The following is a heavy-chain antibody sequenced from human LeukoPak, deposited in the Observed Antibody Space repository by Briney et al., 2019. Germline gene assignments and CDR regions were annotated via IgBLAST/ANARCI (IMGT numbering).Heavy chain of an antibody. J-gene: IGHJ4*02. D-gene: IGHD1/OR15-1a*01. Sequence: GGSLRLSCAASGFSVSSNYMNWVRQAPGKGLEWVSIIYSGGATYYADSVKGRFTISRDNSKNTLFLQMNSLRADDTAVYYCARVLWNNGYPRFDSWGQGTLVTVSS. CDR1: GFSVSSNY. CDR3: ARVLWNNGYPRFDS. CDR2: IYSGGAT. V-gene: IGHV3-53*01.